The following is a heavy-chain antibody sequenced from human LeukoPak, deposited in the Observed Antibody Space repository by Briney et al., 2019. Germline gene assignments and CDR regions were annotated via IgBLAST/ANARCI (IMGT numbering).Heavy chain of an antibody. CDR2: ISSSSSYI. CDR3: ARGVVRYFDY. CDR1: GFTFSGYS. J-gene: IGHJ4*02. V-gene: IGHV3-21*01. D-gene: IGHD3-9*01. Sequence: PGGSLRLSCAASGFTFSGYSMNWVRQAPGKGLEWGSSISSSSSYIYYADSVKGRFTISRDNAKNSLYLQMNSLRAEDTAVYYCARGVVRYFDYWGQGALVTVSS.